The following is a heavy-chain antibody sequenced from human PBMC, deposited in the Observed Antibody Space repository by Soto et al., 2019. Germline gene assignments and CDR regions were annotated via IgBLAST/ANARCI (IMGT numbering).Heavy chain of an antibody. D-gene: IGHD6-6*01. CDR2: IFYTGST. Sequence: KPSETLSLTCSVSGGTINSGDYFWSWIRQPPGKGLEWIGSIFYTGSTYYSPSLKSRASMSMDTSKNLFSLRLRSLTAADTAVYYCAREVVETSSLWLDPWGQGTLVTVSS. V-gene: IGHV4-30-4*01. CDR1: GGTINSGDYF. CDR3: AREVVETSSLWLDP. J-gene: IGHJ5*02.